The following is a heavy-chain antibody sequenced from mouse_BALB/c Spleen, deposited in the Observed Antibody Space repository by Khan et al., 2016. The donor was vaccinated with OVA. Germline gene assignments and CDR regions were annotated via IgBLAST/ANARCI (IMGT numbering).Heavy chain of an antibody. CDR1: GFFIRNYG. J-gene: IGHJ4*01. Sequence: QIQLVQSGTELKKSGETVKISCQASGFFIRNYGINWLKQAPGKGLKWMGWINTHTGEPTYADDFKGRFVFSLETSASTAYLQLINLKDEDTATYCGGNGITDAVDYWGQGTSVTVSS. D-gene: IGHD1-1*01. CDR2: INTHTGEP. CDR3: GNGITDAVDY. V-gene: IGHV9-3-1*01.